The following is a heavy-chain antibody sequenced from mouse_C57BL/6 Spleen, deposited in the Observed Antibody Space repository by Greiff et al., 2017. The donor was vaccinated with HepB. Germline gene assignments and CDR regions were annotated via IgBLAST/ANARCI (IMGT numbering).Heavy chain of an antibody. V-gene: IGHV5-4*01. CDR2: ISDGGSYT. CDR3: ARAPGYYFDY. CDR1: GFTFSSYA. Sequence: EVQLVESGGGLVKPGGSLKLSCAASGFTFSSYAMSWVRQTPEKRLEWVATISDGGSYTYYPDNVKGRFTISRDNAKNNLYLQMSHLKSEDTAMYYCARAPGYYFDYWGQGTTLTVSS. J-gene: IGHJ2*01.